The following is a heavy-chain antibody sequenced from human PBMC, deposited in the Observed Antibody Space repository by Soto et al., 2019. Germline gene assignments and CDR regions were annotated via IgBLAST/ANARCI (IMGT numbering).Heavy chain of an antibody. D-gene: IGHD2-2*01. V-gene: IGHV1-69*06. J-gene: IGHJ4*02. CDR1: VGTFSSYA. Sequence: SVKVSCMASVGTFSSYAISWVRQAPGQGLEWMGGIIPIFGTANYAQKFQGRVTITADKSTSTAYMELSSLRSEDTAVYYCETRYCSSTSCYSASLDYWGQGTLVTVSS. CDR2: IIPIFGTA. CDR3: ETRYCSSTSCYSASLDY.